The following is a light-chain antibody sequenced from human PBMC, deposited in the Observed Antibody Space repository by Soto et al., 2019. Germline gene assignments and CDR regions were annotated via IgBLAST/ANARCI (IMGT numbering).Light chain of an antibody. J-gene: IGKJ1*01. Sequence: EIVLTQSPGTLSLSPGERATLSCRASQSVSSNLAWYQQKPGQAPRLLIYGASTRATGIPARFSGSGSGTEFTLTISSLQSEDFAVYYCQQYNNWPPWTFGQGTQGGYQ. CDR3: QQYNNWPPWT. CDR1: QSVSSN. V-gene: IGKV3-15*01. CDR2: GAS.